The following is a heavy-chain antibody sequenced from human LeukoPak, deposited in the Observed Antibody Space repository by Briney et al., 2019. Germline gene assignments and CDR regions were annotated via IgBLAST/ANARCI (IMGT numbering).Heavy chain of an antibody. V-gene: IGHV1-2*02. J-gene: IGHJ5*02. CDR2: INPNISGT. CDR3: ARGGGYSGYEFDP. Sequence: EASVKVSCKASGYTFTGYYMHWVRQAPGQGLEWMGWINPNISGTNYAQKFQGRVTMTRDPSISTAYMELSRLRSDDTAVYYCARGGGYSGYEFDPWGQGTLVTVSS. CDR1: GYTFTGYY. D-gene: IGHD5-12*01.